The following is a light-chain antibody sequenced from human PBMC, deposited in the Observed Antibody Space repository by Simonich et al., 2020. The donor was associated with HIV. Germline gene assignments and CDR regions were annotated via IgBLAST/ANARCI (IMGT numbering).Light chain of an antibody. CDR3: QQYYSLPIT. CDR2: WAS. CDR1: QSVLYTSNNKNY. Sequence: DIVMTQSPDSLAVSLGERATINCKSSQSVLYTSNNKNYLAWYQQKPGQPPDLLIYWASTRESGVPDRFSGRGSGTDFTLTISSLQAEDVAVYYCQQYYSLPITFGQGTRLEIK. V-gene: IGKV4-1*01. J-gene: IGKJ5*01.